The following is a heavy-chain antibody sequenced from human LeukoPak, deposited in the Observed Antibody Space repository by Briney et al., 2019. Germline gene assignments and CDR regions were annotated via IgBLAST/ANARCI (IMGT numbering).Heavy chain of an antibody. Sequence: SVKVSCKASGGTFSSYAISWVRQAPGQGLEWMGGIIPIFGTANYAQKFQGRVTITADESTSTAYMELSSLRSEDTAVYYCARFPWYYDSSGYSTYYYYGMDVWGQGTTVTVSS. CDR2: IIPIFGTA. V-gene: IGHV1-69*13. J-gene: IGHJ6*02. CDR3: ARFPWYYDSSGYSTYYYYGMDV. D-gene: IGHD3-22*01. CDR1: GGTFSSYA.